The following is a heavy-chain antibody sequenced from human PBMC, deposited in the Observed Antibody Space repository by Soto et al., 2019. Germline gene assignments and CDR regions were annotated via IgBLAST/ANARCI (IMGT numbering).Heavy chain of an antibody. Sequence: GGSLRLSCVASGITFYSFSVNWVRQAPGKGLELVSSNSNSGTKKNYADSVKGRFTISRDTANNSVFLQMNNLRGEDTAVYYCARDEGYGMDVWGQGTTVTVSS. CDR3: ARDEGYGMDV. V-gene: IGHV3-21*01. J-gene: IGHJ6*02. CDR1: GITFYSFS. CDR2: NSNSGTKK.